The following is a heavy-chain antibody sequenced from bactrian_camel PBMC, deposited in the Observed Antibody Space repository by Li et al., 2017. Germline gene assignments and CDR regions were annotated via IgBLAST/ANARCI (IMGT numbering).Heavy chain of an antibody. Sequence: VQLVESGGGSVQAGETLRLSCIASGFTFDDSDMGWYRQAPGNQCELVSTISRDGRTYYADSLKGRATISQDNAKNTLYLQMNDLKPEDSAMYICAAGYGNASPTYWGQGTQVTVSP. J-gene: IGHJ4*01. D-gene: IGHD2*01. CDR1: GFTFDDSD. V-gene: IGHV3S55*01. CDR2: ISRDGRT. CDR3: AAGYGNASPTY.